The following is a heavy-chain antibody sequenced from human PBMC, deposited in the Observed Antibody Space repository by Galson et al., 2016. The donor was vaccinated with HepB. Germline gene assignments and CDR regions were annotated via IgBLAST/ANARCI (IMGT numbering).Heavy chain of an antibody. CDR2: ISYSGNT. D-gene: IGHD3-16*01. Sequence: SETLSLTCTVSGDSISRYYWSWIRQPPGKGLEWIGYISYSGNTNYNPSLKSRVTISLDTSKNHFSLRLSSLTAADTAVYYCARDSRIERGSYSFDNWGQGTLVTVSS. CDR1: GDSISRYY. V-gene: IGHV4-59*01. J-gene: IGHJ4*02. CDR3: ARDSRIERGSYSFDN.